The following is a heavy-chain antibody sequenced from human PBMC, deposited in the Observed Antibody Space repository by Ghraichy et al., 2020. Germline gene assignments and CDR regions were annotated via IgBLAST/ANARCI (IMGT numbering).Heavy chain of an antibody. Sequence: SETLSLTCTVSGGSISSGDYYWSWIRQPPGKGLEWIGYIYYSGSTYYNPSLKSRVTISVDTSKNQFSLKLSSVTAADTAVYYCASMVRGVFSTFDYWGQGTLVTVSS. CDR3: ASMVRGVFSTFDY. D-gene: IGHD3-10*01. CDR2: IYYSGST. CDR1: GGSISSGDYY. J-gene: IGHJ4*02. V-gene: IGHV4-30-4*01.